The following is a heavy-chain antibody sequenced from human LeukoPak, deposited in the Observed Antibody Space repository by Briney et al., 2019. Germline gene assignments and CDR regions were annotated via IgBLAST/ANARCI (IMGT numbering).Heavy chain of an antibody. D-gene: IGHD4-23*01. V-gene: IGHV4-39*02. CDR3: ASDTSAVVRFDY. J-gene: IGHJ4*02. CDR2: IHYSGST. CDR1: GASIGSTTYY. Sequence: SETLSLTCTVSGASIGSTTYYWGWIRQPPGKGLEWIGSIHYSGSTYYNPSLKSRVSISVDTSKNHFSLRLSSVTAADTAVYYCASDTSAVVRFDYWGQGTLVSVFS.